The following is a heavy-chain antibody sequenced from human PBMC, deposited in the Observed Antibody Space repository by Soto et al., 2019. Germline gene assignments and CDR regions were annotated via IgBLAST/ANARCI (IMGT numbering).Heavy chain of an antibody. CDR2: ISSSGSTI. V-gene: IGHV3-11*01. D-gene: IGHD4-17*01. CDR3: ARDYGGNSGYFDY. CDR1: GFTFSDYY. Sequence: QVQLVESGGGLVKPGGSLRLSCAASGFTFSDYYMSWIRQAPGKGQEWVSYISSSGSTIYDADSVKGRFTIARDNAKNSLDLQISSLRAEDTAVYYCARDYGGNSGYFDYWGQGTLVTFSS. J-gene: IGHJ4*02.